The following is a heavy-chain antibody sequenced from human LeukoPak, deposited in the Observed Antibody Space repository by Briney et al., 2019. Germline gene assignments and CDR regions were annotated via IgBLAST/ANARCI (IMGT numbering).Heavy chain of an antibody. Sequence: SETLSLTCAVYGGSFSGYYWSWIRQPPGKGLEWIGEINHSGSTNYNPSLKSRVTISVDTSKNQFSLKLSSVTAADTAVYYCARGRPYGDYYYYHYGMDVWGQGTTVTVSS. CDR1: GGSFSGYY. CDR3: ARGRPYGDYYYYHYGMDV. J-gene: IGHJ6*02. V-gene: IGHV4-34*01. CDR2: INHSGST. D-gene: IGHD4-17*01.